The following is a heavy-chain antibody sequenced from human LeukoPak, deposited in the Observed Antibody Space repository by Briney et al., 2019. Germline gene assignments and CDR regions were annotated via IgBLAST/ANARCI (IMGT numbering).Heavy chain of an antibody. CDR2: ISYDGSNK. V-gene: IGHV3-30*01. CDR3: ARALGRDY. J-gene: IGHJ4*02. D-gene: IGHD7-27*01. CDR1: GFTFSSYA. Sequence: PGGSLRLSCAASGFTFSSYAMHWVRQAPGKGLEWVAVISYDGSNKYYADSVKGRFTISRDNSKNTLYLQMNSLRAEDTAVYYCARALGRDYWGQGTLVTVPS.